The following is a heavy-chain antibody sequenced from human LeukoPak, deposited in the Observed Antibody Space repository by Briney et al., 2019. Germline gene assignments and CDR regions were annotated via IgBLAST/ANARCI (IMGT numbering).Heavy chain of an antibody. CDR3: ARVPITMIVVVNVIFDY. Sequence: SETLSLTCTVAGGSISSYYWSWIRQPPGKGLEWIGYIYKSGSTNYTPSLKSRVTISVDTSKNQFSLKLSSVTAADTAVYYCARVPITMIVVVNVIFDYWGQGTLVTVSS. CDR1: GGSISSYY. J-gene: IGHJ4*02. V-gene: IGHV4-59*01. CDR2: IYKSGST. D-gene: IGHD3-22*01.